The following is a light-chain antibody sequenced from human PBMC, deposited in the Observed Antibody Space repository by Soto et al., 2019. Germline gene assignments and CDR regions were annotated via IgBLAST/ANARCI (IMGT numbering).Light chain of an antibody. CDR1: NSHVVAYNY. J-gene: IGLJ1*01. CDR3: CSYADNTDYV. V-gene: IGLV2-8*02. CDR2: EVT. Sequence: QSAMTQPPSASRSLGDSFTISFTGTNSHVVAYNYVSWYQQHPGKAPKLIIYEVTRRPSGVPYLFSGSKSCNTASLNVSGIQAEDDADYYCCSYADNTDYVFATGTKVPVL.